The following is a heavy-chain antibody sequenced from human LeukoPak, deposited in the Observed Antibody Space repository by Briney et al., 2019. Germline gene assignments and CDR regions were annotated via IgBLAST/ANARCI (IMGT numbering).Heavy chain of an antibody. D-gene: IGHD2-21*01. CDR2: IGNKAINYAT. Sequence: PGGSLRLSCAASGFSLGGSDIHWVRQPSGKGLEWVGRIGNKAINYATAYAASVKDRFTISRDDSKNTAYLQMNSLKTEDTAVYYCTRLGDNSWGQGTLVTVSS. CDR1: GFSLGGSD. V-gene: IGHV3-73*01. J-gene: IGHJ4*02. CDR3: TRLGDNS.